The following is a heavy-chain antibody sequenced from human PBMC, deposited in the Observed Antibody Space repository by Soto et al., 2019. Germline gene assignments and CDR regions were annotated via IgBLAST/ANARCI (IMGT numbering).Heavy chain of an antibody. J-gene: IGHJ4*02. D-gene: IGHD2-21*01. CDR1: GFTFGGSA. CDR3: TRLVERGENCGGGFCHFDY. CDR2: IRSKANNYAT. Sequence: EVQLVESGGGLVQPGGSLKLSCAASGFTFGGSAMYWVRQASGKGLECVGRIRSKANNYATAYAASVEGRFTISRDDSESTAYLQMTSLTAEDTAVYYCTRLVERGENCGGGFCHFDYWGQGALVTVSS. V-gene: IGHV3-73*01.